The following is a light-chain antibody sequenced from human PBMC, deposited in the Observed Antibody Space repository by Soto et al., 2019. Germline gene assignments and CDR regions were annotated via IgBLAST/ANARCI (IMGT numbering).Light chain of an antibody. CDR2: KVS. Sequence: LMTQSPLSLPVTLGQPAPISCRSSQSLVHSDGRTYLSWFQQRPGQSPRRLIYKVSNRDSGVPDRFSGGGSGTDFTLRISRVEAEDVGVYYCLVGTHGVTFGQGTRLENK. CDR3: LVGTHGVT. V-gene: IGKV2-30*02. J-gene: IGKJ5*01. CDR1: QSLVHSDGRTY.